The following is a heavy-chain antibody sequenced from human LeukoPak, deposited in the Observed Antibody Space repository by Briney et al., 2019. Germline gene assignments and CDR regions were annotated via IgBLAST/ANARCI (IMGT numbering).Heavy chain of an antibody. D-gene: IGHD5-12*01. CDR2: IYSDESLI. CDR3: GRYGLSGNGYTSYFYYGMDF. Sequence: GESLKISCTASGYSFSKYWIGWVRQTPGKGLEWMGFIYSDESLIRYSPSFEGQVTISADNSINTAYLQWNSLEASDTAMYYCGRYGLSGNGYTSYFYYGMDFWGQGTAVTVSS. J-gene: IGHJ6*02. V-gene: IGHV5-51*01. CDR1: GYSFSKYW.